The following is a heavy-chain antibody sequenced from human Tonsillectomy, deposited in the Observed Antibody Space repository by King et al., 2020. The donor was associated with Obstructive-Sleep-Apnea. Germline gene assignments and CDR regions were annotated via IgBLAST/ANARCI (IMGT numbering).Heavy chain of an antibody. V-gene: IGHV4-30-4*07. CDR3: ARVVTIFGVVIERFDY. J-gene: IGHJ4*02. CDR1: GGSISSGGYS. CDR2: IYSSGST. D-gene: IGHD3-3*01. Sequence: QLQESGPGLVKPSQTLSLTCAVSGGSISSGGYSWTWIRQPPGKGLEWIGYIYSSGSTYYNPSLKSRVTISLDTSKNHFSLNLSSVTAADTAVYYCARVVTIFGVVIERFDYWGQGTLVTVSS.